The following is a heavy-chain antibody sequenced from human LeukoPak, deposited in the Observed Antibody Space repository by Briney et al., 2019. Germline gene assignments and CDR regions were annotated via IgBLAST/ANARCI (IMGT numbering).Heavy chain of an antibody. V-gene: IGHV3-30*04. Sequence: PGGSLRLSCAASGFTFSSYAMHWVRQAPGKGLEWVAVISYDGSNKYYADSVKGRFTISRDNSKNTLYLRMNSLRAEDTAVYYCARQTDPWGQGTLVTVSS. CDR2: ISYDGSNK. J-gene: IGHJ5*02. CDR1: GFTFSSYA. CDR3: ARQTDP. D-gene: IGHD1-1*01.